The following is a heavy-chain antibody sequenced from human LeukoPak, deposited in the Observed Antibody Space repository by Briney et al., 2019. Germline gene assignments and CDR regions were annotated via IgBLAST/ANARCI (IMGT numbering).Heavy chain of an antibody. CDR3: ARDPPAVLIDTYG. CDR2: VYSGGST. D-gene: IGHD2-8*01. V-gene: IGHV3-66*01. Sequence: GGSLRLSCTASGFIVTNNYINWVRQAQGKGLEWVSLVYSGGSTYYADSVKGRFTISRDNSKNMVYLQMNSLRAEDTAMYYCARDPPAVLIDTYGWGQGTLVTVSS. J-gene: IGHJ4*02. CDR1: GFIVTNNY.